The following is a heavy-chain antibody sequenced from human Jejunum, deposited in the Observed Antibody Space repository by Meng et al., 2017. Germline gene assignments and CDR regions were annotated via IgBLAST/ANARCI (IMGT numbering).Heavy chain of an antibody. J-gene: IGHJ4*02. D-gene: IGHD1-1*01. CDR3: ARDAGSFLDYYFDS. V-gene: IGHV1-2*04. CDR1: GYTFTDHY. CDR2: TNPDTGGT. Sequence: QVQLVQSGAEVKTSGASVKVSCKASGYTFTDHYIHWVRQAPGQGLEWMGWTNPDTGGTNYAQKFQGWVTMTRDTSISTAYMELRRLRSDDTAVYYCARDAGSFLDYYFDSWGQGTLVTVSS.